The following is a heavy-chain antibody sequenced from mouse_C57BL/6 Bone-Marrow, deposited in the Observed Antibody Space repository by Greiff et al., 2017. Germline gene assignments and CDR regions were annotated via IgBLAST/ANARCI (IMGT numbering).Heavy chain of an antibody. D-gene: IGHD1-1*01. J-gene: IGHJ1*03. V-gene: IGHV5-6*02. CDR1: GFTFSSYG. CDR2: ISSGGSYI. CDR3: ARREHYKGSRNWYFDV. Sequence: EVKLMESGGDLVKPGGSLKLSCAASGFTFSSYGMSWVRQTPDKRLEWVATISSGGSYIYYPDSVKGRFTISRDNAKNTLYLQMSSLKYEDTAMYYCARREHYKGSRNWYFDVWGTGTTVTVSS.